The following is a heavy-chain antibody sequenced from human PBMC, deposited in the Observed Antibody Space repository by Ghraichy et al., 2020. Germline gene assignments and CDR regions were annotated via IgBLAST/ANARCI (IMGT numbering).Heavy chain of an antibody. CDR3: VRDRGNSFFDY. V-gene: IGHV3-33*01. J-gene: IGHJ4*02. D-gene: IGHD2-21*01. Sequence: GESLNISCAASRFTFRNHGMHWVRQAPGKGLEWVAVIWYDGSNKYYADSVKGRFTISRDNSKNTLDLQMNSLRVDDTAVYYCVRDRGNSFFDYWGQGILVTVSS. CDR2: IWYDGSNK. CDR1: RFTFRNHG.